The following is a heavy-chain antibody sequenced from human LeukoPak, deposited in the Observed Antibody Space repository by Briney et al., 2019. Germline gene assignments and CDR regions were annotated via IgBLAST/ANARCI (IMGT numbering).Heavy chain of an antibody. Sequence: PSETLSLTCTVSGGSISSSSYYWGWIRQPPGKGLEWIGSIYYSGSTYYNPSLKSRVTISVDTSKNQFSLKLSSVTAADTAVYYCARADTVVINYFDYWGQGTLVTVSS. V-gene: IGHV4-39*07. D-gene: IGHD4-23*01. CDR2: IYYSGST. CDR1: GGSISSSSYY. J-gene: IGHJ4*02. CDR3: ARADTVVINYFDY.